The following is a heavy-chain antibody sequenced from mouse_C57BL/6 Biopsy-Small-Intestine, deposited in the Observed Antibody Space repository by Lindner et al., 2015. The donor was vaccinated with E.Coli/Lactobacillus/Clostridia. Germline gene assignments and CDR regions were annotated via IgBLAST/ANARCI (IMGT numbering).Heavy chain of an antibody. CDR2: IIPLFGTT. CDR1: GGTFSNYA. V-gene: IGHV1-84*02. J-gene: IGHJ1*01. Sequence: SVKVSCKASGGTFSNYAIRWVRQAPGQGLEWMGGIIPLFGTTNYAQKFQGRLTITADASTSTAYMELNSLRSEDTAVYYCARDRSYYDTSGYYYDWYLDLWGRGTLVTVSS. D-gene: IGHD1-1*01. CDR3: ARDRSYYDTSGYYYDWYLDL.